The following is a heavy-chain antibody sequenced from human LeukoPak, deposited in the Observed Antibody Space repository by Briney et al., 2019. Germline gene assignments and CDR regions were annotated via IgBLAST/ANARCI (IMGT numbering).Heavy chain of an antibody. D-gene: IGHD6-13*01. CDR2: IIPIFGTA. CDR1: GGTFSSYA. V-gene: IGHV1-69*05. J-gene: IGHJ4*02. CDR3: ARDIAAAGLLDY. Sequence: SVKVSCKASGGTFSSYAISWVRPAPGQGLEWMGGIIPIFGTANYAQKVQGRVTITTDESTSTAYMELSSLRSEDTAVYYCARDIAAAGLLDYWGQGTLVTVSS.